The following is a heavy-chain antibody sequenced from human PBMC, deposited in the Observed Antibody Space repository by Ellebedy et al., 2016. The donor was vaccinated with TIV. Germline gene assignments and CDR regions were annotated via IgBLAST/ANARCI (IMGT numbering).Heavy chain of an antibody. D-gene: IGHD3-10*01. CDR3: ARVLRGSGSLLSGMDV. J-gene: IGHJ6*02. V-gene: IGHV3-13*04. Sequence: GGSLRLSXAASGFTFSSYDMHWVRQATGKGLEWVSAIGTAGDTYYPGSVKGRFTISRENAKNSLYLQMNSLRAGDTAVYYCARVLRGSGSLLSGMDVWGQGTTVTVSS. CDR1: GFTFSSYD. CDR2: IGTAGDT.